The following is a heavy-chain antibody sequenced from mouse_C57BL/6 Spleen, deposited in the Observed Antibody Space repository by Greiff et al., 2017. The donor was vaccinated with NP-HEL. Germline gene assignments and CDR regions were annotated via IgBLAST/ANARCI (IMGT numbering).Heavy chain of an antibody. CDR2: INPNNGGT. D-gene: IGHD2-5*01. Sequence: EVQLQQSGPELVKPGASVKISCKASGYTFTDYYMNWVKQSHGKSLEWIGDINPNNGGTSYNQKFKGKATLTVDKSSSTAYMELRSLTSEDSAVYYCARSGKISYYSNYRFAYWGQGTLVTVSA. CDR3: ARSGKISYYSNYRFAY. CDR1: GYTFTDYY. V-gene: IGHV1-26*01. J-gene: IGHJ3*01.